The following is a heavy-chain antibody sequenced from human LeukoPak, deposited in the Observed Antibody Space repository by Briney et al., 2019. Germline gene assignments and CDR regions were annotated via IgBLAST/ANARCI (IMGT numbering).Heavy chain of an antibody. D-gene: IGHD1-26*01. V-gene: IGHV4-4*07. CDR2: IYNSGRT. CDR1: GGSISSYY. J-gene: IGHJ4*02. Sequence: SETLSLTCTVSGGSISSYYRSWMRQPAGKGLEWIGRIYNSGRTYYNPSLESRVTMSVDTSKNQFSLKLTSVTAADTAVYYCARGGGSYSTCLFDYWGQGTLVTVSS. CDR3: ARGGGSYSTCLFDY.